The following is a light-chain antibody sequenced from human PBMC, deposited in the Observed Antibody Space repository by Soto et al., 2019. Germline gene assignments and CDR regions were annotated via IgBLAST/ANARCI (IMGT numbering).Light chain of an antibody. CDR2: KAS. Sequence: DIPMTQSPSTLSASVGDRVTITCRASHSVSSRLAWYQQKPGKAPNLLIYKASTLESGVPSRFSGSGSGTEFTLTINSLQPDDCATYYCQQYDTYWTLGQGTKVEIK. V-gene: IGKV1-5*03. J-gene: IGKJ1*01. CDR1: HSVSSR. CDR3: QQYDTYWT.